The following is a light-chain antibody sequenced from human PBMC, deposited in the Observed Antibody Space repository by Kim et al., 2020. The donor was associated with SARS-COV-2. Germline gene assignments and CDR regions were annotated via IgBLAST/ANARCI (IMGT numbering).Light chain of an antibody. CDR1: SSDVGGYNY. CDR2: EVS. J-gene: IGLJ3*02. Sequence: QSALTQPPSASGSPGQSVTISCTGTSSDVGGYNYVSWYQQHPGKAPKLMIYEVSKRPSGVPDRFSGSKSGNTASLTVSGLQAEDEAEYYCSSYAGNRDCVFGGGTKLTVL. V-gene: IGLV2-8*01. CDR3: SSYAGNRDCV.